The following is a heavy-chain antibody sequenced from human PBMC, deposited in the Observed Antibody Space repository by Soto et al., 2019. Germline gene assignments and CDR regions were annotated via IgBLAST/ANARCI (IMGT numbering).Heavy chain of an antibody. J-gene: IGHJ1*01. Sequence: GGSLRLSGAATGFTFTRYSMNWVRQAPGKGLEWVSSISSTTNYIYYGDSVKGRFTISRDNAKNSLYLEMNSLRAEDTAVYYCAREGSGYNLWGQGTQVTAPQ. V-gene: IGHV3-21*04. CDR3: AREGSGYNL. D-gene: IGHD5-12*01. CDR1: GFTFTRYS. CDR2: ISSTTNYI.